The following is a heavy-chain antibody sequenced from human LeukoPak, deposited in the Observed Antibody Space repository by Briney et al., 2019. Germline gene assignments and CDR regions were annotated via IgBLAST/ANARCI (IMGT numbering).Heavy chain of an antibody. Sequence: SVKVSCKASGGTFSSYAISWVRQAPGQGLEWMGRIIPILGIANYAQKFQGRVTITADKSTSTAYMELSSLRSEDTAVYYCARYNGSGSYIINGYYYYYGMDVWGQGTTVTVSS. CDR1: GGTFSSYA. CDR3: ARYNGSGSYIINGYYYYYGMDV. CDR2: IIPILGIA. J-gene: IGHJ6*02. V-gene: IGHV1-69*04. D-gene: IGHD3-10*01.